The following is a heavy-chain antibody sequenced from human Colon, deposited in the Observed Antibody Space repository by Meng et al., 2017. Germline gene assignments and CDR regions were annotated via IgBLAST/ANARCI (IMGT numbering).Heavy chain of an antibody. CDR3: ARGRRYCSGGSCSSDWFDP. J-gene: IGHJ5*02. CDR2: IIPIFGTA. CDR1: GGTFSSYA. D-gene: IGHD2-15*01. Sequence: SVKVSCKASGGTFSSYAISWVRQAPGQGLEWMGGIIPIFGTANYAQKFQGRVTITTDESTSTAYMELSSLRSEDTAVYYCARGRRYCSGGSCSSDWFDPWGQGTLATVSS. V-gene: IGHV1-69*05.